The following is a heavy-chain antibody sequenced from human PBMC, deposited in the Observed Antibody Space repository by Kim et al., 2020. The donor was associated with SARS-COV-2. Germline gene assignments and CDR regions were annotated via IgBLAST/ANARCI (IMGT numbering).Heavy chain of an antibody. D-gene: IGHD3-10*01. CDR3: ARLIISWFDP. V-gene: IGHV4-39*01. Sequence: STYYNPSLKSRVTISVDTSKNQFSRKLSSVTAAETAVYYCARLIISWFDPWGQGTLVTVSS. CDR2: ST. J-gene: IGHJ5*02.